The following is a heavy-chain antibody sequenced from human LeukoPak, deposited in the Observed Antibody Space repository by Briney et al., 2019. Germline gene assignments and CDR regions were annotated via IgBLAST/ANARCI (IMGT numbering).Heavy chain of an antibody. CDR1: GFTFSDYY. J-gene: IGHJ4*02. V-gene: IGHV3-11*01. Sequence: GGSLRLSCAASGFTFSDYYMSWIRQAPGKGLEWVSYISSSGSTIYYADSVKGRFTISRDNAKNSLYLQVNSLRAEDTAVYYCARDRVDTAMVDVWGQGTLVTVSS. CDR2: ISSSGSTI. CDR3: ARDRVDTAMVDV. D-gene: IGHD5-18*01.